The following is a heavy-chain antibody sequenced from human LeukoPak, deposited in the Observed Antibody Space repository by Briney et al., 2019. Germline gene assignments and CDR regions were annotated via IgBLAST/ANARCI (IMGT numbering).Heavy chain of an antibody. Sequence: GGSLRLSCAASGFTFSSYCMSWVRQAPGKGLEWVANIKQDGSEKYYVDSVKGRFTISRDNAKNSLYLQRNSLRAEDTAVYYCERGYGNYGYWGQGTLVTVSS. CDR1: GFTFSSYC. D-gene: IGHD4-11*01. CDR3: ERGYGNYGY. J-gene: IGHJ4*02. V-gene: IGHV3-7*01. CDR2: IKQDGSEK.